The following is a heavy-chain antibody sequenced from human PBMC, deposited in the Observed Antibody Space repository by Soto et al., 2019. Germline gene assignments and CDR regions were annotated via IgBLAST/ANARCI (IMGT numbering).Heavy chain of an antibody. J-gene: IGHJ5*02. CDR3: ARHLITMIVVETWFDP. V-gene: IGHV4-39*01. CDR1: GGSISSGGYY. CDR2: IYYSGST. D-gene: IGHD3-22*01. Sequence: SETLSLTCTVSGGSISSGGYYWSWIRQHPGKGLEWIGYIYYSGSTYYNPSLKSRVTISVDTSKNQFSLKLSSVTAADTAVYYCARHLITMIVVETWFDPWGQGTLVTVSS.